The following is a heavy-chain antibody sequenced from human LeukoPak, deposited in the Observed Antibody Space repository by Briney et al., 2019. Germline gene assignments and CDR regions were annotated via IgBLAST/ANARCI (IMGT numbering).Heavy chain of an antibody. Sequence: VASVKVSCKASGYAFISYGISWVRQAPGQGLEWMGWTSAYNGNTNYAQKVQGRVTMTTDTSTSTAYMEMRSLRSDDTAVYYCAREGYSGYGGYYYYGMDVWGKGTTVTVSS. J-gene: IGHJ6*04. CDR3: AREGYSGYGGYYYYGMDV. CDR1: GYAFISYG. V-gene: IGHV1-18*04. CDR2: TSAYNGNT. D-gene: IGHD5-12*01.